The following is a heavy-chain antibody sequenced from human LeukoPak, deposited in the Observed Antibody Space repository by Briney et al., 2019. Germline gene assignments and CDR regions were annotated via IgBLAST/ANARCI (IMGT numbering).Heavy chain of an antibody. D-gene: IGHD6-13*01. V-gene: IGHV3-21*01. CDR3: ARVNSGLYSSSWQYYFDY. CDR1: GFTFSSYS. J-gene: IGHJ4*02. Sequence: PGGSLRLSCAASGFTFSSYSMNWVRQAPGKGLEWVSSISSSSSYIYYADSVKGRFTISRDNAKNSLYLQMNSLRAEDTAVYYCARVNSGLYSSSWQYYFDYWGQGTLVTVSS. CDR2: ISSSSSYI.